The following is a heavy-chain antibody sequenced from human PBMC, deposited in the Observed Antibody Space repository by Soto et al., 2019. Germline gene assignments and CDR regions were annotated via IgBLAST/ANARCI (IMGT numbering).Heavy chain of an antibody. D-gene: IGHD5-12*01. CDR1: GGSVNSGSYY. CDR2: IYYSGST. V-gene: IGHV4-31*02. J-gene: IGHJ4*02. Sequence: SETLSLTCTVSGGSVNSGSYYWSWIRQPPGKGLEWIGYIYYSGSTNYNPSLKSRVTISVDTSKNQFSLKLNSVTAADTAVYYCASYSGYDLGFDYWGQGTLVTVSS. CDR3: ASYSGYDLGFDY.